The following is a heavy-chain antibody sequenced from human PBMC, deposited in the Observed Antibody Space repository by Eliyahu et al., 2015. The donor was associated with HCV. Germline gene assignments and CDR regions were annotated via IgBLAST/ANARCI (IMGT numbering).Heavy chain of an antibody. J-gene: IGHJ6*02. D-gene: IGHD5-18*01. Sequence: QVQLVQSGAEVKKPGSSVKVSCKASGGXFSSXAIXWVRQAPGQGLEWMGGIXPXFGTANYXQKFQGRVTITADESTSTAYMELSSLRSEDTAVYYCALRGHSYGRSPYYYYYGMDVWGQGTTVTVSS. CDR3: ALRGHSYGRSPYYYYYGMDV. CDR1: GGXFSSXA. CDR2: IXPXFGTA. V-gene: IGHV1-69*01.